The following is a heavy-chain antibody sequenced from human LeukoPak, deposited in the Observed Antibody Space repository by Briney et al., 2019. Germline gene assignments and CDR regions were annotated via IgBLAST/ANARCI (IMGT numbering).Heavy chain of an antibody. CDR3: ARGPYYYDSSGYYSNRPDYYYYGMDV. D-gene: IGHD3-22*01. CDR2: IYYSGST. CDR1: GGSISSYY. V-gene: IGHV4-59*01. J-gene: IGHJ6*02. Sequence: PSETLSLTCTVSGGSISSYYWSWIRQPPGKGLEWIGYIYYSGSTNYNPSLKSRVTISVDTSKNQFSLKLSSVTAADTAVYYCARGPYYYDSSGYYSNRPDYYYYGMDVWGQGTTVTVSS.